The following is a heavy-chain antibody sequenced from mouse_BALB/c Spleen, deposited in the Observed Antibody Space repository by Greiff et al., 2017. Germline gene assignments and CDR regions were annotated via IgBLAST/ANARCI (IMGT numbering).Heavy chain of an antibody. CDR2: IRNKANGYTT. Sequence: EVKVVESGGGLVQPGGSLRLSCATSGFTFTDYYMSWVRQPPGKALEWLGFIRNKANGYTTEYSASVKGRFTISRDNSQSILYLQMNTLRAEDSATYYCARARSTMITPYAMDYWGQGTSVTVSS. D-gene: IGHD2-4*01. J-gene: IGHJ4*01. CDR1: GFTFTDYY. V-gene: IGHV7-3*02. CDR3: ARARSTMITPYAMDY.